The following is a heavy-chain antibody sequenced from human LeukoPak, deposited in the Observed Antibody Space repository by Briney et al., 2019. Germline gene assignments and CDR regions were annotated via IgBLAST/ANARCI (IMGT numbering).Heavy chain of an antibody. D-gene: IGHD6-13*01. CDR2: IYTSGST. CDR3: ARDRRQQLVESDAFDI. V-gene: IGHV4-61*02. J-gene: IGHJ3*02. Sequence: SQTLSLTCTVSGGSISSGSYYWSWIRQPAGKGLEWIGRIYTSGSTNYNPSLKSRVTISVDTSKNQFSLKLSSVTAADTAVYYCARDRRQQLVESDAFDIWGQGTMVTVSS. CDR1: GGSISSGSYY.